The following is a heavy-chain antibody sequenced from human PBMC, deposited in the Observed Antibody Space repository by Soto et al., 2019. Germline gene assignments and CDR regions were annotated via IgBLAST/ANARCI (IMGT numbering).Heavy chain of an antibody. Sequence: ASVKVSCKASGYTFTSSYMHWERHAPGQGLERMGIINSIGVSTSHAQKFQGRDILTRDTSLSTVYMELSSLKSEDTAGYYCARVRRRSGYYYGCWGQGTPFTVSS. CDR1: GYTFTSSY. V-gene: IGHV1-46*01. CDR3: ARVRRRSGYYYGC. J-gene: IGHJ4*02. CDR2: INSIGVST. D-gene: IGHD3-3*01.